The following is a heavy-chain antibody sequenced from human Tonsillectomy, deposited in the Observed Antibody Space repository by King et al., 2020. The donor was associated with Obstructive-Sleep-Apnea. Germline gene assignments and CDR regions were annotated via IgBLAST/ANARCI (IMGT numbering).Heavy chain of an antibody. CDR2: ISFDGSNE. J-gene: IGHJ4*02. Sequence: VQLVESGGGAVQPGRSLRLSCAASGFTFSNYGMHWVRQAPGKGLEWVAVISFDGSNERYADSVKGRFTISRDNPKNTLHLQMNGRRAEDTAVYYCAKEASGWHHFDNWGLGTLVTVSS. D-gene: IGHD6-19*01. CDR3: AKEASGWHHFDN. V-gene: IGHV3-30*18. CDR1: GFTFSNYG.